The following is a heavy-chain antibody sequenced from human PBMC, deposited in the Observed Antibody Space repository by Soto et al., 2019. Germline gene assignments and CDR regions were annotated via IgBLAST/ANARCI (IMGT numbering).Heavy chain of an antibody. CDR3: ARVSWLGPTGQTQDDY. CDR2: ISAYNGNT. CDR1: GYTFTSYG. J-gene: IGHJ4*02. D-gene: IGHD3-10*01. Sequence: ASVKVSCKASGYTFTSYGISWVRQAPGQGLEWMGWISAYNGNTNYAQKLQGRVTMTTDTSTSTAYMELRSLRSDDTAVYYCARVSWLGPTGQTQDDYWVQGTMVTVSA. V-gene: IGHV1-18*01.